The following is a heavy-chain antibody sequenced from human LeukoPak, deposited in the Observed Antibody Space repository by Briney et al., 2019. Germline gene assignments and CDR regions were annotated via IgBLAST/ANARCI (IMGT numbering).Heavy chain of an antibody. Sequence: GGSLRLSCAASGFTVSSNYMSWVRQAPGKGLEWVSVIYSGGSTYYADSVKGRFTISRDNSKNTLYLQMNSLRAEDTAVYYCAREPTAMFPRNDAFDIWGQGTMVTVSS. J-gene: IGHJ3*02. CDR2: IYSGGST. CDR1: GFTVSSNY. CDR3: AREPTAMFPRNDAFDI. D-gene: IGHD5-18*01. V-gene: IGHV3-66*01.